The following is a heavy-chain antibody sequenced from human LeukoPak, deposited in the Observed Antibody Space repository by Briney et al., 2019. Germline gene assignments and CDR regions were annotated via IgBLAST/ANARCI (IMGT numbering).Heavy chain of an antibody. V-gene: IGHV1-18*01. CDR1: GYTFTSYG. CDR3: ARGVVLMVYAASAFDI. Sequence: ASVKVSCKASGYTFTSYGISWVRQAPGQGLEWMGWISAYNGNTSYAQKLQGRVTMTTDTSTSTAYMELRSLRSDDTAVYYCARGVVLMVYAASAFDIWGQGTMVTVSS. J-gene: IGHJ3*02. D-gene: IGHD2-8*01. CDR2: ISAYNGNT.